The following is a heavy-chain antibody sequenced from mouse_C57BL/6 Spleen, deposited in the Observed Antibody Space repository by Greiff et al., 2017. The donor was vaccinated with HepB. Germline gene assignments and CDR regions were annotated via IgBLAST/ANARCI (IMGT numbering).Heavy chain of an antibody. J-gene: IGHJ2*01. V-gene: IGHV1-64*01. CDR2: IHPNSGST. D-gene: IGHD1-1*01. CDR3: AKGDYYGLDY. Sequence: QVQLKQPGAELVKPGASVKLSCKASGYTFTSYWMHWVKQRPGQGLEWIGMIHPNSGSTNYNEKFKSKATLTVDKSSSTAYMQLSSLTSEDSAVYYCAKGDYYGLDYWGQGTTLTVSS. CDR1: GYTFTSYW.